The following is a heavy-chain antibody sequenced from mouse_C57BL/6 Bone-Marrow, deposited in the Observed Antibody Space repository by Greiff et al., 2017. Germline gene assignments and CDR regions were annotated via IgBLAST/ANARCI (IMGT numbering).Heavy chain of an antibody. CDR1: GYTFTSYT. D-gene: IGHD4-1*01. V-gene: IGHV1-4*01. CDR2: INPSSGYT. Sequence: QVQLQQSGAELARPGASVKMSCKASGYTFTSYTMHWVKQRPGQGLEWIGYINPSSGYTKYNQKFKDKATLTANKSSSTAYMQLSSLTSEDSAVYYCVTGSVDYWGQGTTLTVSS. CDR3: VTGSVDY. J-gene: IGHJ2*01.